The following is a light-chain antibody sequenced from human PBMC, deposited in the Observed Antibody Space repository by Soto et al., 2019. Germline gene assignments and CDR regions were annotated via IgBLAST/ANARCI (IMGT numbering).Light chain of an antibody. CDR2: GAS. J-gene: IGKJ4*01. CDR1: QSVDIN. V-gene: IGKV3D-15*01. CDR3: QQYDKWPLT. Sequence: EIVMTQSPATLSVSPGERATLSCRASQSVDINLAWYQQKPGQAPRLLIFGASTRATGIPARFSGSGSGTDFTLTISILQSEDFGVYFFQQYDKWPLTFGGGTQLEIK.